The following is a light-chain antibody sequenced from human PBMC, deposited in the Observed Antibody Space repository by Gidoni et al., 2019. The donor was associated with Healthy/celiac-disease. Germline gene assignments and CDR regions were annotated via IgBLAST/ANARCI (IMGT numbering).Light chain of an antibody. CDR1: QSVLYSSNNKNY. J-gene: IGKJ2*01. CDR3: QQYYSTPYT. V-gene: IGKV4-1*01. Sequence: DIVMTQSPDPLAVSLGERATINCKSSQSVLYSSNNKNYLAWYQQKPGQPPKLLIYWAFTRESGVPDRFSGSGSGTDFTLTISSLQAEDVAVYYCQQYYSTPYTFGQXTKLEIK. CDR2: WAF.